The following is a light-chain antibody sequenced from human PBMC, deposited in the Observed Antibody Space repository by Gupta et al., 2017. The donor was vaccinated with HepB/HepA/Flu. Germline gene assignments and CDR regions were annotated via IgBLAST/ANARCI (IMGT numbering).Light chain of an antibody. J-gene: IGLJ2*01. V-gene: IGLV3-19*01. CDR1: SLRSYY. CDR2: GKN. Sequence: SSELTQDPAVSVALGQTVRITCKGDSLRSYYASWYQQQPGQAPVLVIYGKNNRPSGIPDRFSGSSSGNTASLTITGAQAEDEADYYCNSGDSSGNHLVFGGGTKLTVL. CDR3: NSGDSSGNHLV.